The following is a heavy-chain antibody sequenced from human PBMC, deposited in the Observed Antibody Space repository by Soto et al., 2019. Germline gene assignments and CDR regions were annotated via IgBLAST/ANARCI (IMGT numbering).Heavy chain of an antibody. J-gene: IGHJ5*02. D-gene: IGHD6-19*01. CDR3: AREGIAVAGIQNWFDP. CDR1: GYTFTGYC. V-gene: IGHV1-2*04. CDR2: INPNSGGT. Sequence: ASVKVSCKASGYTFTGYCMHWVRQAPGQGLEWMGWINPNSGGTNYAQKFQGWVTMTRDTSISTAYMELSRLRSDDTAVYYCAREGIAVAGIQNWFDPWGQGTLVTVSS.